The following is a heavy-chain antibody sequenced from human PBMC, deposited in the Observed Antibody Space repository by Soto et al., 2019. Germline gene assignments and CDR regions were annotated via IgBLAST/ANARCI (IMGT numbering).Heavy chain of an antibody. CDR1: GYTFTSYY. V-gene: IGHV1-46*01. CDR2: INPSGGST. J-gene: IGHJ4*02. CDR3: ARGGNLISFIAVAGYFDY. D-gene: IGHD6-19*01. Sequence: GASVKVSCTASGYTFTSYYMHWVRQAPGQGLEWMGIINPSGGSTSYAQKFQGRVTMTRDTSTSTVYMELSSLRSEDTAVYYCARGGNLISFIAVAGYFDYWGQGTLVTVSS.